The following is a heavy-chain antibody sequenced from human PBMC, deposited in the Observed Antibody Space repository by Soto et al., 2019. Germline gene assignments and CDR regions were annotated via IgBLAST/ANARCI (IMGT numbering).Heavy chain of an antibody. D-gene: IGHD3-10*01. CDR3: TQLYRDDP. Sequence: EIQLVESGGGVVKPGESLTLSCAASGFIVKDAWMHWVRQAPGKGLEWVGLIRSQKDGGATHYAAPVRDRFTISRDDSRNTLYLRMNSLKIEDTAVYYCTQLYRDDPWGQGTLVTVSS. CDR2: IRSQKDGGAT. V-gene: IGHV3-15*06. CDR1: GFIVKDAW. J-gene: IGHJ5*02.